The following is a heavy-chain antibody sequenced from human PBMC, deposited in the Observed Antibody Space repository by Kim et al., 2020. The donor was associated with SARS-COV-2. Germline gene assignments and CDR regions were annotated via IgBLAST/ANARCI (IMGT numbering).Heavy chain of an antibody. CDR1: GYTFTSYA. J-gene: IGHJ6*02. V-gene: IGHV7-4-1*02. D-gene: IGHD2-2*01. CDR3: ARCAWSTSCYEEDGMDV. Sequence: ASVKVSCKASGYTFTSYAMNWVRQAPGQGLEWMGWINTNTGNPTYAQGFTGRFVFSLDTSVSTAYLQISSLKAEDTAVYYCARCAWSTSCYEEDGMDVWGQGTTVTVSS. CDR2: INTNTGNP.